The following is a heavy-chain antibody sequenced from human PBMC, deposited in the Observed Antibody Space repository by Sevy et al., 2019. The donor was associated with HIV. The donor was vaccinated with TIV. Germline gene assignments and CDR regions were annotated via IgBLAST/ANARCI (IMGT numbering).Heavy chain of an antibody. CDR1: GFTFSSYA. Sequence: GGCLRLSCAASGFTFSSYAMSWVRQAPGKGLEWVSAISGSGGSTYYADSVKGRFTISRDNSKNTLYLQMNSLRAEDTAVYYCAKEGTMIVVVIQYYFDYWGQGTLVTVSS. CDR2: ISGSGGST. J-gene: IGHJ4*02. V-gene: IGHV3-23*01. CDR3: AKEGTMIVVVIQYYFDY. D-gene: IGHD3-22*01.